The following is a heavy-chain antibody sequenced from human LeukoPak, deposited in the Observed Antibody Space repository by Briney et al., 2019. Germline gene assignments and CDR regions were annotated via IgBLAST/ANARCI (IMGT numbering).Heavy chain of an antibody. D-gene: IGHD3-16*01. CDR2: INQSGST. J-gene: IGHJ6*03. CDR1: GGSLSGFY. Sequence: SETLSLTCAVYGGSLSGFYWSWIRQSPGKGLEWIGEINQSGSTNYNPSLKSRVTISVDTSKNQFSLKLRSVTAADTAVYYCARETSQKGAHYMDVWGKGTTVTISS. V-gene: IGHV4-34*01. CDR3: ARETSQKGAHYMDV.